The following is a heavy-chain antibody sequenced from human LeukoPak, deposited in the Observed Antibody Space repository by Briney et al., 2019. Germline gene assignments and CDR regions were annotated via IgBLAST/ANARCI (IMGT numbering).Heavy chain of an antibody. CDR1: GFTFSSYA. V-gene: IGHV3-48*01. CDR2: ISSSSSTI. CDR3: ARGKQWLNY. Sequence: GGPLRLSCAASGFTFSSYAMSWVRQAPGKGLEWVSYISSSSSTIYYADSVKGRFTISRDNAKNSLYLQMNSLRAEDTAVYYCARGKQWLNYWGQGTLVTVSS. D-gene: IGHD6-19*01. J-gene: IGHJ4*02.